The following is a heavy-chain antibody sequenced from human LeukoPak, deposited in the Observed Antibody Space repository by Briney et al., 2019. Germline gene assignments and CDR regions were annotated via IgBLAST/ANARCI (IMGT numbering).Heavy chain of an antibody. CDR1: GGSISSYY. V-gene: IGHV4-59*08. Sequence: SETLSLTCTVSGGSISSYYWSWIRQPPGKGLEWIGYIYYSGNTNYNPSLKSRVTISVDTSKNQFSLKLSSVTAADTAVYYCARHKRVGRYCSGGSCSHAFDIWGQGTMVTVSS. CDR2: IYYSGNT. J-gene: IGHJ3*02. CDR3: ARHKRVGRYCSGGSCSHAFDI. D-gene: IGHD2-15*01.